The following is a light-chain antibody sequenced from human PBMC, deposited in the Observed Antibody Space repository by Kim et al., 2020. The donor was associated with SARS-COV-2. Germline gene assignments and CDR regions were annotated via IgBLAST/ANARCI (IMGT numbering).Light chain of an antibody. V-gene: IGLV3-1*01. J-gene: IGLJ2*01. Sequence: SYGLTQPPSVSVSPGQTASITCSGDKLGDKYACWYQQKPGQSPVLVIYQDSKRPSGIPERFAGSNSGNTATLTISGTQAMDEADYYCQAWDSSTVVFGGG. CDR2: QDS. CDR1: KLGDKY. CDR3: QAWDSSTVV.